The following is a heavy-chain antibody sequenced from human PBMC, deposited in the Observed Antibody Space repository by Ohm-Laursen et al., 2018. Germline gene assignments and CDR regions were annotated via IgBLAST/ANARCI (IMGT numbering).Heavy chain of an antibody. V-gene: IGHV3-23*01. CDR2: ISGSGGST. CDR1: GFTFSSYA. Sequence: SLRLSCTASGFTFSSYAMSWVRQAPGKGLEWVSAISGSGGSTYYADSVKGRFTISRDNSKNTLYLQMSSLRAEDTAVYYCAKSASGYPQTVDYWGQGTLVTVSS. D-gene: IGHD3-3*01. CDR3: AKSASGYPQTVDY. J-gene: IGHJ4*02.